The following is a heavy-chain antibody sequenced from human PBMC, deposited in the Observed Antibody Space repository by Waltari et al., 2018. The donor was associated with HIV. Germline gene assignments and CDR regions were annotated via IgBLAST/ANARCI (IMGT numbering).Heavy chain of an antibody. D-gene: IGHD4-4*01. CDR3: ARDSNGLDY. Sequence: HVQLLQSGPGLVTSSQTLSITCAISGDSVSSDSAAWLWIRLSPSGRLEWLGRTYNRSKWFQLYAPSVRGRIRVDVDTSVNHFSLHLDSVTPDDTAVYYCARDSNGLDYWGQGTVVTVSS. J-gene: IGHJ4*02. CDR2: TYNRSKWFQ. V-gene: IGHV6-1*02. CDR1: GDSVSSDSAA.